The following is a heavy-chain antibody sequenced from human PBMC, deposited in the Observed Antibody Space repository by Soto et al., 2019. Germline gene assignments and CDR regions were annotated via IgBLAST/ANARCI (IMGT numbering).Heavy chain of an antibody. CDR2: IKQDGSEK. CDR1: GFTFSSYW. J-gene: IGHJ4*02. CDR3: ARARLQLPRLTLGY. D-gene: IGHD2-2*01. V-gene: IGHV3-7*03. Sequence: EVQLVESGGGLVQPGGSLRLSCAASGFTFSSYWMSWVRQAPGKGLEWVANIKQDGSEKYYVDSVKGRFTISRDNAKNSLYLQMNSLRAEDTAVYYCARARLQLPRLTLGYWGQGTLVTVSS.